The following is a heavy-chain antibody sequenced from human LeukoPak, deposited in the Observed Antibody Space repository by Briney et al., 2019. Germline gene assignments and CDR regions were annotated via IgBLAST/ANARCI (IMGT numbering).Heavy chain of an antibody. CDR3: ARGYTGSSSVPKNYYFDY. D-gene: IGHD3-10*01. J-gene: IGHJ4*02. CDR1: GYTFTSYY. V-gene: IGHV1-69*13. Sequence: ASVKVSCKASGYTFTSYYMHWVRQAPGQGLEWMGGIIPIFGTANYAQKFQGRVTITADESTSTAYMELSSLRSEDTAVYYCARGYTGSSSVPKNYYFDYWGQGTLVTVSS. CDR2: IIPIFGTA.